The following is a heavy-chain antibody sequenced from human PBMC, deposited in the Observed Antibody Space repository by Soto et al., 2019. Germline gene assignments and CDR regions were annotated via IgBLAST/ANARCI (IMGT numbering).Heavy chain of an antibody. Sequence: PSETLSLTCTVSGGSISSGDYYWSWIRQPPGKGLEWIGYIYYSGSTYYNPSLKSRVTISVDTSKNQFSLKLSSVTAADTAVYYCARVGRKYDILTGYPKAHWFDPWGQGTLVTAPQ. D-gene: IGHD3-9*01. CDR3: ARVGRKYDILTGYPKAHWFDP. CDR2: IYYSGST. J-gene: IGHJ5*02. CDR1: GGSISSGDYY. V-gene: IGHV4-30-4*01.